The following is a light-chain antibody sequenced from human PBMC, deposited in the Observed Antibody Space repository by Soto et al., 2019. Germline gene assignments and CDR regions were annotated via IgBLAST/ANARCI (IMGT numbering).Light chain of an antibody. V-gene: IGLV2-8*01. CDR3: SSYAGSNNV. Sequence: QSVPTQPPSASGSPGQSVTISCTGTSSDVGGYDYVSWYQQHPGKAPKLMIYEVSKRPSGVPDRFSGSKSGNTASLTVSGLQAEDEADYYCSSYAGSNNVFGTGTKLPS. CDR2: EVS. J-gene: IGLJ1*01. CDR1: SSDVGGYDY.